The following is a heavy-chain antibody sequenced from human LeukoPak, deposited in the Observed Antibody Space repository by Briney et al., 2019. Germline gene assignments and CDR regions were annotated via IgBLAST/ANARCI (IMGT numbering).Heavy chain of an antibody. CDR1: GGSISSSSYY. Sequence: SETLSLTCTVSGGSISSSSYYWGWIRQPPGKGLEWIGSIYYSGSTYYNPSLKRRVTISVDTSKNQFSLKLSSVTAADTAVYYCASLRYSGSWGYYYYYGMDVWGQGTTVTVSS. CDR3: ASLRYSGSWGYYYYYGMDV. V-gene: IGHV4-39*01. D-gene: IGHD1-26*01. CDR2: IYYSGST. J-gene: IGHJ6*02.